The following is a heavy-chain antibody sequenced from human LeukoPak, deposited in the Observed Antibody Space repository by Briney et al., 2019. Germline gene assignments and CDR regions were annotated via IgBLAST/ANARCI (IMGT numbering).Heavy chain of an antibody. V-gene: IGHV4-59*01. D-gene: IGHD3-10*01. Sequence: SETLSLTCIVSGGSISRNYWSWIRQPPGKGLEWIGYIYYSGSTNYNPSLKSRVSILVDTSKNQFSLNLSSVTAADTAVYYCARNTASYYGSGSPNYFDYWGQGTLVTVSS. CDR2: IYYSGST. CDR3: ARNTASYYGSGSPNYFDY. CDR1: GGSISRNY. J-gene: IGHJ4*02.